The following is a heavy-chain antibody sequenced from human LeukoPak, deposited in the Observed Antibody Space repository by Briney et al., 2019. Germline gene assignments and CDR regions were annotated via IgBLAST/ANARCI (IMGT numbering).Heavy chain of an antibody. V-gene: IGHV3-7*01. D-gene: IGHD6-19*01. J-gene: IGHJ3*02. CDR3: ARNQWLVEDAFDI. Sequence: PGGSLRLSCAASGFTFSSYWMSWVRQAPGKGLEWVATIKQDGSEKYYVDFVKGRFTISRDNARNSLYLQMNSLRAEDTAVYYCARNQWLVEDAFDIWGQGTMVTVSS. CDR2: IKQDGSEK. CDR1: GFTFSSYW.